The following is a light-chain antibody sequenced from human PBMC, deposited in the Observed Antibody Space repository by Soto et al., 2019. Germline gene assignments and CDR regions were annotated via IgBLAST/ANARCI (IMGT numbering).Light chain of an antibody. CDR1: PSVSNS. J-gene: IGKJ4*01. V-gene: IGKV3-11*01. CDR3: QQRNRWPPVT. Sequence: PGERATLSCRASPSVSNSLAWYQHKPGQAPRLLIYDAFNRATGVPTRFSGSGSGTDLTLTISSLEPEDFAVYYCQQRNRWPPVTFGGGTKVDIK. CDR2: DAF.